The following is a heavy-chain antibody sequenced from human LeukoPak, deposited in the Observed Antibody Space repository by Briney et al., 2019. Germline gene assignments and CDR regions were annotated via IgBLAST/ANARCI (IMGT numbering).Heavy chain of an antibody. J-gene: IGHJ4*02. CDR2: IKRDGSEK. CDR1: GFNFDNYW. V-gene: IGHV3-7*04. CDR3: ARDWLEKHFDY. Sequence: GGSLRLSCAASGFNFDNYWMTWVRQAPGKGLEWVANIKRDGSEKHYLDSVKGRFTISRDNAKKSLYLQMNSLRAEDTAVYYCARDWLEKHFDYWGQGTLVTVSS. D-gene: IGHD6-19*01.